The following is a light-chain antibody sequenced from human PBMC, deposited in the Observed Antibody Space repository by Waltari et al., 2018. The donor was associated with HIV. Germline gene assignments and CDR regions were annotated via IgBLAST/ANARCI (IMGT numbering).Light chain of an antibody. Sequence: SSELTQDPAVSVALGQTVRITCRGNSLRNYYASWYQQKPGQAPLLVVYGNDKRPSGIPDRFSGSSSGNTAALTITGAQAEDEADYYCNSRDNNGHHLVFAPGTTVTVL. CDR3: NSRDNNGHHLV. V-gene: IGLV3-19*01. J-gene: IGLJ1*01. CDR1: SLRNYY. CDR2: GND.